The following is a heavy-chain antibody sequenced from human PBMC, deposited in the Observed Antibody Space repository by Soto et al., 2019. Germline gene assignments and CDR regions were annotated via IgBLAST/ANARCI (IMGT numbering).Heavy chain of an antibody. D-gene: IGHD6-19*01. CDR1: GFTFSSYG. V-gene: IGHV3-30*18. CDR2: ISYDGSNK. CDR3: AKDLAVAGTFASYYYGMDV. Sequence: QVQLVESGGGVVQPGRSLRLSCAASGFTFSSYGMHWVRQAPGKGLEWVAVISYDGSNKYYADSVKGRFTISRDNSKNTLYLQMNSLRAEDTAVYYCAKDLAVAGTFASYYYGMDVWGQGTTVTVSS. J-gene: IGHJ6*02.